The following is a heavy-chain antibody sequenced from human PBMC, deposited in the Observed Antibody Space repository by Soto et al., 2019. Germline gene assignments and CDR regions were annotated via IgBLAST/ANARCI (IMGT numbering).Heavy chain of an antibody. CDR2: ISAYNGNT. CDR1: GYTFTSYC. D-gene: IGHD3-3*01. J-gene: IGHJ4*02. Sequence: GASVKVSCKASGYTFTSYCISWVLQAPGQGLEWMGWISAYNGNTNYAQKLQGRVTMTTDTSTSTAYMELRSLRSDDTAVYYCARDSNRDYDFWSGYVDYWGQGTLVTVSS. V-gene: IGHV1-18*04. CDR3: ARDSNRDYDFWSGYVDY.